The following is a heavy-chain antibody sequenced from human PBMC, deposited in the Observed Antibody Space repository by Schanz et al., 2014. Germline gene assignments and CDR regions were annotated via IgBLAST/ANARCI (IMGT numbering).Heavy chain of an antibody. D-gene: IGHD3-10*01. J-gene: IGHJ4*02. CDR2: ISGYTGDT. Sequence: QILLVQPGPEVKKPGASVTVSCKASGYDFHIYAYSWVRQAPGQGPEWIGWISGYTGDTKYAQKFQHRVNMTTDRTTSTVYMELSSLTSEDTAVHYCARGRGFYDYWGQGTLVTVSS. V-gene: IGHV1-18*01. CDR1: GYDFHIYA. CDR3: ARGRGFYDY.